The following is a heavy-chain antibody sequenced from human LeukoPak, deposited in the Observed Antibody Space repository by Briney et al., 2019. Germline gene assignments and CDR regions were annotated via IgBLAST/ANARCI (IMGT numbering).Heavy chain of an antibody. Sequence: QPGGSLRLSCAASGFTFSSYAMSWVRQAPGKGLEWVSAISGSGGSTYYADSVKGRFTISRDNSKNTLYLQMNSLRAEDTAVYYCAKDPSIAAAGTWYYFDYWGQGTLVTVSS. J-gene: IGHJ4*02. CDR1: GFTFSSYA. CDR3: AKDPSIAAAGTWYYFDY. D-gene: IGHD6-13*01. CDR2: ISGSGGST. V-gene: IGHV3-23*01.